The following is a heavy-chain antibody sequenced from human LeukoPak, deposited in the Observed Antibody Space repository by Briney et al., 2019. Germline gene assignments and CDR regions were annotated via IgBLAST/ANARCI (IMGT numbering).Heavy chain of an antibody. CDR2: ISGSGGST. CDR3: AKPLGYCSSTSCPPWVDP. CDR1: GFTFSSYA. D-gene: IGHD2-2*01. J-gene: IGHJ5*02. V-gene: IGHV3-23*01. Sequence: GGSLRLSCAASGFTFSSYAMSWVRQAPWKGLEWVSAISGSGGSTYYADSVKGRFTISRDNSKNTLYLQMNSLRAEDTAVYYCAKPLGYCSSTSCPPWVDPWGQGTLVTVSS.